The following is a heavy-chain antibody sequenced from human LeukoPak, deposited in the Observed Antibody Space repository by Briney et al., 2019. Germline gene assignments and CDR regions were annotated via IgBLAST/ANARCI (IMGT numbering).Heavy chain of an antibody. CDR3: ARDRQYWYFDL. J-gene: IGHJ2*01. Sequence: SETLSLTCTVSGVSISETSYYWGWIRQPPGKGLEWIGYIYYSGSTNYNPSLESRVTISVDTSKNQFSLKLSSVTAADTAVYYCARDRQYWYFDLWGRGTLVTVSS. CDR2: IYYSGST. V-gene: IGHV4-61*01. CDR1: GVSISETSYY.